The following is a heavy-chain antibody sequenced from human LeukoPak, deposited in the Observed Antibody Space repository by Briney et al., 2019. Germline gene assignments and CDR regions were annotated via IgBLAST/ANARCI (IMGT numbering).Heavy chain of an antibody. V-gene: IGHV4-59*01. D-gene: IGHD3-22*01. CDR1: GGSISSYY. Sequence: SETLSLTCTVSGGSISSYYWSWIRQPPGKGLEWIGYIYYSGSTNYNPSLKSRVTISVDTSKNQFSLKLSSVTAADTAVYYCARGVFDYYDSSGYGVYFDYWGQGTLVTVSS. CDR2: IYYSGST. CDR3: ARGVFDYYDSSGYGVYFDY. J-gene: IGHJ4*02.